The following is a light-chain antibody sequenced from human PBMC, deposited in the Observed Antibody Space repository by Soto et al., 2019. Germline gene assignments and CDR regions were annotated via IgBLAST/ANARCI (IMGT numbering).Light chain of an antibody. CDR1: SSDVGGYNF. J-gene: IGLJ2*01. V-gene: IGLV2-14*01. CDR2: DVT. Sequence: QSALTQPASVSGSPGQSISISGTGTSSDVGGYNFVSWYQQHPGKAPKLMIYDVTNRPSGISNRFSGSKSGNTATLTISGLQAEDEADYYCKSYTTSSTLVFGGGTKLTVL. CDR3: KSYTTSSTLV.